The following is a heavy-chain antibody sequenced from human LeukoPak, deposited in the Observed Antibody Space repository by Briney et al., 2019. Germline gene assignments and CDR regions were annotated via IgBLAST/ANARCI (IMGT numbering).Heavy chain of an antibody. V-gene: IGHV3-30*04. CDR1: GFTFSSYA. Sequence: PGRSLRLPCAASGFTFSSYAMHWVRQAPGRGLEWVAVISYDGSNKYYADSVKGRFTISRDNSKNTLYLQMNSLRAEDTAVYYCARGRRVLAVAGTEGVYYYYGMDVWGKGTTVTVSS. CDR3: ARGRRVLAVAGTEGVYYYYGMDV. CDR2: ISYDGSNK. D-gene: IGHD6-19*01. J-gene: IGHJ6*04.